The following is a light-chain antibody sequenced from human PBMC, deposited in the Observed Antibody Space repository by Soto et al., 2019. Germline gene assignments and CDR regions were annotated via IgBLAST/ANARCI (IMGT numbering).Light chain of an antibody. J-gene: IGKJ3*01. Sequence: EIVLTQSPATLSLSPGERATLSCRASQSVSSYLAWYQQKPGQAPRLLIYDASNRATGIPARFSGSGSGTDFTLTISSLDPEDFAVYYCQQRRTFGPGTKVDIK. CDR2: DAS. CDR3: QQRRT. CDR1: QSVSSY. V-gene: IGKV3-11*01.